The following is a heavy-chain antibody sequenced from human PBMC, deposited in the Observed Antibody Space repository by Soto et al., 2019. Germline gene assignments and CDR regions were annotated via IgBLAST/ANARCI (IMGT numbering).Heavy chain of an antibody. J-gene: IGHJ4*02. Sequence: QVQLQQWGAGLLKPSETLSLTCAVYGKSLSGYYWSWIRQPPGKALGWIGEINHSGNTNYNPSLKSRVTISVYTSKNQLFLNLTSVTAADTAMYYCARHHVRGRTIAGAAEFWGQGTLVTVSS. D-gene: IGHD1-26*01. CDR1: GKSLSGYY. CDR3: ARHHVRGRTIAGAAEF. V-gene: IGHV4-34*01. CDR2: INHSGNT.